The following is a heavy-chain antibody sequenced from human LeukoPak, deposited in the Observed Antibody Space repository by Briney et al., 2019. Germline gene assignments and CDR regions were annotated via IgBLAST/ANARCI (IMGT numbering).Heavy chain of an antibody. D-gene: IGHD6-13*01. Sequence: GGSLRLSCAGSGFTFRFYGMTWVRLAPGKGLEWVSGISGDASVSRHADSVKGRFNISRDNSKNTLYLQLNGLRVEDTAIYYCAKAYSSSLYGDAFHIWGQGTMVTVSP. V-gene: IGHV3-23*01. CDR2: ISGDASVS. CDR3: AKAYSSSLYGDAFHI. J-gene: IGHJ3*02. CDR1: GFTFRFYG.